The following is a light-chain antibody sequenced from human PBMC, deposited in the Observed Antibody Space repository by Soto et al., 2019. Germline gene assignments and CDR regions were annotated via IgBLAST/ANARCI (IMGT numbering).Light chain of an antibody. Sequence: DIAMTQSPNSLALSLGDRATINCKSSQRALYSSNNKNYLAWYQQKPGQPPKLLISWASTRESGVPDRFSGSGSGTDFTLTISSLQAEDVAVYYCQQYYSNPLTFGGGTKVDIK. CDR2: WAS. CDR1: QRALYSSNNKNY. V-gene: IGKV4-1*01. CDR3: QQYYSNPLT. J-gene: IGKJ4*01.